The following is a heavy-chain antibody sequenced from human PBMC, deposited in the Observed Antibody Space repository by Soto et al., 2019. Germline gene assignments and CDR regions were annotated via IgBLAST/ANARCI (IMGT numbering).Heavy chain of an antibody. CDR1: GFTFSSYS. J-gene: IGHJ4*02. V-gene: IGHV3-21*01. D-gene: IGHD3-16*02. CDR3: ARARDYIWGSYRPVGY. CDR2: ISSSSSYI. Sequence: EVQLVESGGGLVKPGGSLRLSCAASGFTFSSYSMNWVRQAPGKGLEWVSSISSSSSYIYYADSVKGRFTISRDNAKNSLYLKMNSLRAEDTAVYYCARARDYIWGSYRPVGYWGQGTLVTVSS.